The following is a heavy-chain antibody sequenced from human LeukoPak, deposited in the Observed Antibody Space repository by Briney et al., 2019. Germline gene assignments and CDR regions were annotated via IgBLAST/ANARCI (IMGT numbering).Heavy chain of an antibody. CDR3: AKADLDGYNYGPFDY. CDR1: GFPFSSYA. CDR2: VSGSGGST. Sequence: GGSLRLSFAASGFPFSSYAMSWGRPAPGKGLEWVSAVSGSGGSTYYADSVEGRFTISRDNSKNTLYLQMNSLRAEDTAVYYCAKADLDGYNYGPFDYWDQGTLVTVSS. D-gene: IGHD5-24*01. J-gene: IGHJ4*02. V-gene: IGHV3-23*01.